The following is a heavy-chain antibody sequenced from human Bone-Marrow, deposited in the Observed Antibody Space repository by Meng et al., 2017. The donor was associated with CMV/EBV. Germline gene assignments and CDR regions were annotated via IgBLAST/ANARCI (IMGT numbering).Heavy chain of an antibody. Sequence: GESLKISCAASGFTFDDYTMHWVRQAPGKGLEWVSLISWDGGSTYYADSVKGRFTISRDNSKNSLYLQMNSLRTEDIALYYCAKEGGSYAFGAFDIWGQGPMVTVSS. J-gene: IGHJ3*02. D-gene: IGHD1-26*01. CDR2: ISWDGGST. CDR1: GFTFDDYT. V-gene: IGHV3-43*01. CDR3: AKEGGSYAFGAFDI.